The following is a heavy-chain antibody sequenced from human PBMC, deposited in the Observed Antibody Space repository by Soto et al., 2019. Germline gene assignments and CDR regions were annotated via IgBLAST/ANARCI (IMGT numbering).Heavy chain of an antibody. CDR1: GGTFSSYT. Sequence: GASVKVSCKASGGTFSSYTISWVRQAPGQGLEWMGRIIPILGIANYAQKFQGRVTITADKSTSTVYMELSSLRSEGTAVYYCARGGDPRYYYYMDVWGKGTTVTVSS. D-gene: IGHD3-10*01. V-gene: IGHV1-69*02. CDR2: IIPILGIA. CDR3: ARGGDPRYYYYMDV. J-gene: IGHJ6*03.